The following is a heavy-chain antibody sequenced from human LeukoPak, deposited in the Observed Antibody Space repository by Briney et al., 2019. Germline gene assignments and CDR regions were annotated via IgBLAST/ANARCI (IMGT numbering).Heavy chain of an antibody. CDR3: GRGGFYCSSTSCYKAHNAFDI. CDR1: GGSISSYY. Sequence: SETLSLTCTVSGGSISSYYWSWIRQPPGTGLEWIGEINHSGSTNYNPSLKSRVTISVDTSKNQYSLKLSSVTVADTAVYYCGRGGFYCSSTSCYKAHNAFDIWGQGTMVTVSS. J-gene: IGHJ3*02. CDR2: INHSGST. D-gene: IGHD2-2*02. V-gene: IGHV4-34*01.